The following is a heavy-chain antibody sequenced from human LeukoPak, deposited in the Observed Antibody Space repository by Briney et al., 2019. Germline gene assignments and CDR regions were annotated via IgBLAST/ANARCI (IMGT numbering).Heavy chain of an antibody. Sequence: SETLSLTCTVSGGSISSYYWSWIRQPAGKGLEWIGRIYTSGSTNYNPSLKSRVTMSVDTSKNQFSLKLSSVTAADTAVYYCARNGRELRGRNAFDIWGQGTMVTVSS. D-gene: IGHD1-7*01. CDR3: ARNGRELRGRNAFDI. J-gene: IGHJ3*02. CDR2: IYTSGST. CDR1: GGSISSYY. V-gene: IGHV4-4*07.